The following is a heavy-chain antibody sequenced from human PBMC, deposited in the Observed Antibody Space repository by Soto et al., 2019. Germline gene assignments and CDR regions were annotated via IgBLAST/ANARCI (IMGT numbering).Heavy chain of an antibody. CDR1: GFSISSYG. V-gene: IGHV3-30*18. D-gene: IGHD6-19*01. CDR2: VAYDGSYQ. Sequence: QVQLVESGGCVVQPGRSLRLSCAASGFSISSYGMHWVRQTPGKGLQWVAVVAYDGSYQHYADSVKGRFTISRDISKNTLFLEMDSLKPEDTAVYYCAKDHVNSGPSPDWFDPWSQGTLVTVSS. J-gene: IGHJ5*02. CDR3: AKDHVNSGPSPDWFDP.